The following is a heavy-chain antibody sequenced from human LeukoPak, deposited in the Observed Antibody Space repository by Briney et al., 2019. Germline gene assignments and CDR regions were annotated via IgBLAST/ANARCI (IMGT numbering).Heavy chain of an antibody. CDR3: ARDLASSSWLDY. Sequence: GGSLRLSCAASGFTFSSYSMNWVRQAPGKGLEWVSSISRSGSYIYYAHSVKGRFTISRDNAKNSVYLQMNSLRAEDTAVYYCARDLASSSWLDYWGQGTLVTVSS. D-gene: IGHD6-13*01. V-gene: IGHV3-21*01. CDR1: GFTFSSYS. CDR2: ISRSGSYI. J-gene: IGHJ4*02.